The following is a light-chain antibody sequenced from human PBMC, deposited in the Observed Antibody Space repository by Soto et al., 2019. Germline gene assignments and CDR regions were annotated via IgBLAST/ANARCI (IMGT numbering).Light chain of an antibody. CDR2: DGS. Sequence: IQVTQSPSTLSASVGDRVTITCRASQSLGNWLAWYQQKPGKAPRLLIYDGSNLESGVPLRFSGSGSGSECTLTINSLQPDDSATYYCQQYNTFSRRFGQGTKVDIK. CDR3: QQYNTFSRR. J-gene: IGKJ1*01. V-gene: IGKV1-5*01. CDR1: QSLGNW.